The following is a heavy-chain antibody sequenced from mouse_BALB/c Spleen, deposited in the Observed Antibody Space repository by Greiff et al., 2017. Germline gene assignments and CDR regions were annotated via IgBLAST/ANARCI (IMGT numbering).Heavy chain of an antibody. CDR1: GFTFSSYG. CDR3: ARDRGRYFDY. J-gene: IGHJ2*01. Sequence: EVMLVESGGGLVQPGGSLKLSCAASGFTFSSYGMSWVRQTPDKRLELVATINSNGGSTYYPDSVKGRFTISRDNAKNTLYLQMSSLKSEDTAMYYCARDRGRYFDYWGQGTTLTVSS. V-gene: IGHV5-6-3*01. D-gene: IGHD3-3*01. CDR2: INSNGGST.